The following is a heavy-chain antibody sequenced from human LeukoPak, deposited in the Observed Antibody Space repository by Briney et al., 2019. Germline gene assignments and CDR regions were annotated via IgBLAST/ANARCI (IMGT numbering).Heavy chain of an antibody. CDR1: GGSISSYY. CDR2: IYTSGST. J-gene: IGHJ6*03. CDR3: ASWDCSSTSCYLSNYYMDV. D-gene: IGHD2-2*01. Sequence: PSETLSLTCTVSGGSISSYYWSWIRQPAGKGLEWIGYIYTSGSTNYNPSLKSRVTISVDTSKNQFSLKLSSVTAADTAVYYCASWDCSSTSCYLSNYYMDVWGKGTTVTVSS. V-gene: IGHV4-4*09.